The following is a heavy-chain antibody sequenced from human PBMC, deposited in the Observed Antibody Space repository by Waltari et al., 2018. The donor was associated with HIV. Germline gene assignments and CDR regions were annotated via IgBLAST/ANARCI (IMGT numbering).Heavy chain of an antibody. V-gene: IGHV3-7*04. D-gene: IGHD3-10*01. CDR3: ARGGFYGSGSKVN. CDR1: GFTFSSYW. J-gene: IGHJ4*02. CDR2: IKKEGSVK. Sequence: EVQLVESGGGLVQPGGSLRLSCAASGFTFSSYWMSWVRQAPGKGLGWVGNIKKEGSVKYYVDSVNGRFTSSRDNAENSLYLQMNSLRAEDTAVYYCARGGFYGSGSKVNWGQGTLVTVSS.